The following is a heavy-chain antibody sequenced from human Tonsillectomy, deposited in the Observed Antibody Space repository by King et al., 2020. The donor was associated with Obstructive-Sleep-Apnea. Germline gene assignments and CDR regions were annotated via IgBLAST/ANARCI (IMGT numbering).Heavy chain of an antibody. Sequence: VQLVESGGGVVQPGGSLRLSCAASGFTFNRYGMHWVRQAPGKGLEWVAFIRYDGSNKYQADSVKGRFTVSRDNSKNTLYLQMISLRAEDTAVYYCAKDMPYYDILTGYQEYYYYGMDVWGQGTTVTVSS. CDR2: IRYDGSNK. CDR3: AKDMPYYDILTGYQEYYYYGMDV. J-gene: IGHJ6*02. D-gene: IGHD3-9*01. CDR1: GFTFNRYG. V-gene: IGHV3-30*02.